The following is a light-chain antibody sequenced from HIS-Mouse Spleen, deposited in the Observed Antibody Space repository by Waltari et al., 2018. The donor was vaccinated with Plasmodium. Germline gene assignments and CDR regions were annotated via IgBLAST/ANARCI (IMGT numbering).Light chain of an antibody. J-gene: IGKJ1*01. Sequence: DIQMTQSPSTLSASVGDRVTITCRARQSISSRLAWYQQKPGKAPKLRIYKAYSVESGVPSRCSGRGAGTEFTLTISSLQPDDFATYYGQQYKSYSWTFGQGTKVEIK. V-gene: IGKV1-5*03. CDR3: QQYKSYSWT. CDR1: QSISSR. CDR2: KAY.